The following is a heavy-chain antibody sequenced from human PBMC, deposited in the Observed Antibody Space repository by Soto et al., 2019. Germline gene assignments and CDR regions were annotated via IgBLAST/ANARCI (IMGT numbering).Heavy chain of an antibody. CDR2: IYYSGST. J-gene: IGHJ5*02. D-gene: IGHD3-3*01. CDR1: GGSISSGGYY. CDR3: ARGPTITIFGVVTKPFDP. V-gene: IGHV4-31*03. Sequence: SETLSLTCTVSGGSISSGGYYWSWIRQHPGKGLEWIGYIYYSGSTYYNPSLKSRVTISVDTSKNQFSLKLSSVTAADTAVYYFARGPTITIFGVVTKPFDPWGQGTLVTVSS.